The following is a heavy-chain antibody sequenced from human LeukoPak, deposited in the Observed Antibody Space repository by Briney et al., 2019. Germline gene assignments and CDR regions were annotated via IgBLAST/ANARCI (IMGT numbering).Heavy chain of an antibody. CDR3: ATSRDRIAAAGRDEFDY. CDR1: GYTLTSYG. D-gene: IGHD6-13*01. CDR2: ISAYNGNT. J-gene: IGHJ4*02. Sequence: ASVKVSCKASGYTLTSYGISWVRQAPGQGLEWMGWISAYNGNTNYAQKLQGRVTMTTDTSTSTAYMELRSLRSDDTAVYYCATSRDRIAAAGRDEFDYWGQGTLVTVSS. V-gene: IGHV1-18*01.